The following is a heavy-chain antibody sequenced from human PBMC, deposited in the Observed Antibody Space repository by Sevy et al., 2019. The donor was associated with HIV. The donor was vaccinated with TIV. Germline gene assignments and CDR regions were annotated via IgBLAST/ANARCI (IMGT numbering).Heavy chain of an antibody. CDR2: IRHDGSDE. J-gene: IGHJ3*02. CDR1: GFTLSSYG. CDR3: ARDRKVLLVVYAIPFDVFDI. Sequence: GGSLRLSCAASGFTLSSYGMHWVRQAPGKGLEWVTFIRHDGSDEYYTDSVKGRFTISRDNSKNTVYLQMNSLRAEDTAVYYCARDRKVLLVVYAIPFDVFDIWGQGTMVTVSS. V-gene: IGHV3-30*02. D-gene: IGHD2-8*02.